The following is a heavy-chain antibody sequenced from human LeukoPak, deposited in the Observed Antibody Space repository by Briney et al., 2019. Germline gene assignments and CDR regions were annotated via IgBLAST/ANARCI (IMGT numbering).Heavy chain of an antibody. Sequence: SSETLSLTCTVSGGSISSYYWGWTRQPPRKGLEWIGYIYYSGSTNYNPSLKSRVTMSVDTSKNQFSLKLSSVTAADTAVYYCARSRYDILTGLLGHFDYWGQGTLVTVSS. CDR1: GGSISSYY. CDR3: ARSRYDILTGLLGHFDY. J-gene: IGHJ4*02. V-gene: IGHV4-59*01. D-gene: IGHD3-9*01. CDR2: IYYSGST.